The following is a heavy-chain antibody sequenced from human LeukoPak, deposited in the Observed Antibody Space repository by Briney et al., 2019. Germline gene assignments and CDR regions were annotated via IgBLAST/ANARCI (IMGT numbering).Heavy chain of an antibody. D-gene: IGHD4-11*01. Sequence: PGGSLRLSCAASGFTLNNNWMIWVRQAPGKGLGWVTTIKQDGSEKYYVDSVKGRFTVYRDNAKDSLYLQMNSLRAEDTAMYYCARGSTYSPNWFDPWGQGTLVIVSS. CDR3: ARGSTYSPNWFDP. CDR1: GFTLNNNW. CDR2: IKQDGSEK. J-gene: IGHJ5*02. V-gene: IGHV3-7*01.